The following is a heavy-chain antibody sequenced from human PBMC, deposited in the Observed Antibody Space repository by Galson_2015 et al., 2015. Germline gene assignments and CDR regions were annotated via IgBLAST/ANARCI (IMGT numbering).Heavy chain of an antibody. V-gene: IGHV3-48*02. CDR2: INSISSAI. CDR3: ARVRYSSGWFDAFDL. Sequence: SLRLSCAASGLTFSSYTMNWVRQAPGKGLGWLSYINSISSAIYYADSVKGRFTISRDNAHNSLFLQMNSLRDEDTAVYYRARVRYSSGWFDAFDLWGQGTMVTVSS. J-gene: IGHJ3*01. CDR1: GLTFSSYT. D-gene: IGHD6-19*01.